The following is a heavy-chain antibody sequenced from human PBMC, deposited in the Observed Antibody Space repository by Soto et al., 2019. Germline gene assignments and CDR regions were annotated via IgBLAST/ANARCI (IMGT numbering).Heavy chain of an antibody. CDR2: MNPNSGNT. V-gene: IGHV1-8*01. Sequence: ASVKVSCKASGYTFTSYDINWVRQATGQGLEWMGWMNPNSGNTGYAQKFQGRVTMTRNTSISTAYMELSSLRSEDTAVYYCARGPVDYYGSDYYYMDVWGKGTTVTVSS. CDR3: ARGPVDYYGSDYYYMDV. CDR1: GYTFTSYD. J-gene: IGHJ6*03. D-gene: IGHD3-10*01.